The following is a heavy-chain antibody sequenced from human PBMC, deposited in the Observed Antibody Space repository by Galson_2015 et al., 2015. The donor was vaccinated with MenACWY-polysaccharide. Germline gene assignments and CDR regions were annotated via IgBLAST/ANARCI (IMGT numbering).Heavy chain of an antibody. CDR2: INPNSGGT. J-gene: IGHJ4*02. CDR3: ASGPYYDFWSGYYNFDY. CDR1: GYTFTGYY. V-gene: IGHV1-2*02. Sequence: SVKVSCKASGYTFTGYYMHWVRQAPGQGLEWMGWINPNSGGTNYAQKFQGRVTMTRDTSISTAYMELSSLRSEDTAVYYCASGPYYDFWSGYYNFDYWGQGTLVTVSS. D-gene: IGHD3-3*01.